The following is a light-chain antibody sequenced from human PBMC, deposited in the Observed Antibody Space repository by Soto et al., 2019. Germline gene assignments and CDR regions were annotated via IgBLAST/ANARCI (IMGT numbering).Light chain of an antibody. CDR2: GAS. CDR1: QSVPSGY. CDR3: QQYGTSFFT. Sequence: EIVLTQSPGTLSLSPGERATISCRASQSVPSGYVAWFQQKSGQAPRLLIYGASTRATGTPDRFSGSGSGTDFTLTISRLEPEDFAVYFCQQYGTSFFTFGGGTKVDIK. V-gene: IGKV3-20*01. J-gene: IGKJ4*01.